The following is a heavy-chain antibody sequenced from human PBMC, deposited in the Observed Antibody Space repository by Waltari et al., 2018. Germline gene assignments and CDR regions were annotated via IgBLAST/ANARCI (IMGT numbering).Heavy chain of an antibody. J-gene: IGHJ1*01. Sequence: EVQLLESGGGLVQPGGSLRLSCAASGFTFSSYAMRWVRQDPGKGLEWVSAISGSGGSTYYADSVKGRFTISRDNSKNTLYLQMNSLRAEDTAVYYCAKAEQQLVLLEYFQHWGQGTLVTVSS. CDR3: AKAEQQLVLLEYFQH. D-gene: IGHD6-13*01. CDR1: GFTFSSYA. V-gene: IGHV3-23*01. CDR2: ISGSGGST.